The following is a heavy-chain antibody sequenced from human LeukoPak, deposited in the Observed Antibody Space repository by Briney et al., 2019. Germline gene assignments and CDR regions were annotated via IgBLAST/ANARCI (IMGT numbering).Heavy chain of an antibody. CDR3: AGVGGSGLGLSA. CDR2: IYHSGST. V-gene: IGHV4-38-2*01. CDR1: GYSISSGYY. Sequence: ASETLSLTCAVSGYSISSGYYWGWIRQPPGKGLEWIGSIYHSGSTYYNPSLKSRVTISVDTSKNQFSLKLSSVTAADTAVYYCAGVGGSGLGLSAWGQGTLVTVSS. J-gene: IGHJ4*02. D-gene: IGHD2-15*01.